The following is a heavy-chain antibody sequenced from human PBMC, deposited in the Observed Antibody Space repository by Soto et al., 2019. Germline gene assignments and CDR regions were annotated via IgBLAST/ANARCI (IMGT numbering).Heavy chain of an antibody. CDR1: GYTFTSYY. CDR3: ARDRYYDFWSGYYPPYYYYGMDV. CDR2: INPSGGST. Sequence: VASVKVSCKASGYTFTSYYMHWVRQAPGQGLEWMGIINPSGGSTSYAQKFQGRVTMTRDTSTSTVYMELSSLRSEDTAVYYCARDRYYDFWSGYYPPYYYYGMDVWGQGTTVTVSS. J-gene: IGHJ6*02. V-gene: IGHV1-46*01. D-gene: IGHD3-3*01.